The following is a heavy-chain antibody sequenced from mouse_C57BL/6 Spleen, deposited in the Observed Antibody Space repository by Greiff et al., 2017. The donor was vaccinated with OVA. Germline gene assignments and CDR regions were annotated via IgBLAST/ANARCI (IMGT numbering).Heavy chain of an antibody. CDR1: GYTFTSYG. Sequence: VQLREAGAGLARRGGPSPLSCNASGYTFTSYGISWVKQRTGQGLEWIGEIYPRSGNTYYNEKFKGKATLTADKSSSTAYMELRSLTSEDSAVYFCARCYYGSSYGFDVWGTGTTVTVSS. CDR3: ARCYYGSSYGFDV. V-gene: IGHV1-81*01. CDR2: IYPRSGNT. D-gene: IGHD1-1*01. J-gene: IGHJ1*03.